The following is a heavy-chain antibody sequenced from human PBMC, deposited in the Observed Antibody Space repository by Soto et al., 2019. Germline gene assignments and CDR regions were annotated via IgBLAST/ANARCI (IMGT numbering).Heavy chain of an antibody. CDR3: ARSYYDSTGFAVDP. Sequence: QMQLQASGPGLVKPSETLSLTCNVSGASVSHGYWSWIRQPPGKALEWIGFMYFGGSFNYNPSLTSRATISVETSTNQCSMKLTSVTASDTAVYYCARSYYDSTGFAVDPWGQGTLVTVSS. V-gene: IGHV4-59*02. CDR2: MYFGGSF. CDR1: GASVSHGY. J-gene: IGHJ5*02. D-gene: IGHD3-22*01.